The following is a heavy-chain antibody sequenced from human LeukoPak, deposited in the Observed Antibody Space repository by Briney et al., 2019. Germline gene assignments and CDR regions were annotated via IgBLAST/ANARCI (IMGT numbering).Heavy chain of an antibody. V-gene: IGHV3-7*01. CDR1: GFTFSSYW. Sequence: GGSLRLSCAASGFTFSSYWMSWVRQAPWKGLEWVANIKQDGSEKYYVDSVKGRFTISRDNAKNSLYLQMNSLRAEDTAVYYCARRYSGSYRGVDYWGQGTLVTVSS. CDR3: ARRYSGSYRGVDY. D-gene: IGHD1-26*01. J-gene: IGHJ4*02. CDR2: IKQDGSEK.